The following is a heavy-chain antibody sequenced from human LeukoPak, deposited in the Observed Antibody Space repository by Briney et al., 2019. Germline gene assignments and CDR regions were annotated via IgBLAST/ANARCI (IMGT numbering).Heavy chain of an antibody. Sequence: GGSLRLSCAASGFTFSSYGMHWVRQAPGKGLEWVAFIRYDGSNKYYADSVKGRFTISRDNSKNTLYLQMNSLRAEDTAVYYCARGESLGPPTHGPWGQGTLVTVSS. CDR3: ARGESLGPPTHGP. V-gene: IGHV3-30*02. CDR2: IRYDGSNK. J-gene: IGHJ5*02. D-gene: IGHD3-16*01. CDR1: GFTFSSYG.